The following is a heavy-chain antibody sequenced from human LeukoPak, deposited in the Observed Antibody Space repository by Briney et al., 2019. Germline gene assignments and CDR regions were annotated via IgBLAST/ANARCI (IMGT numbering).Heavy chain of an antibody. CDR3: ARAGGVGVASFDY. CDR2: IYYSGST. D-gene: IGHD5-12*01. Sequence: SETLSLTCTVSGGSTSSGDYYWSWIRQPPGKGLEWIGYIYYSGSTYYNPSLKSRVTISVDTSKNQFSLKLSSVTAADTAVYYCARAGGVGVASFDYWGQGTLVTVSS. CDR1: GGSTSSGDYY. J-gene: IGHJ4*02. V-gene: IGHV4-30-4*08.